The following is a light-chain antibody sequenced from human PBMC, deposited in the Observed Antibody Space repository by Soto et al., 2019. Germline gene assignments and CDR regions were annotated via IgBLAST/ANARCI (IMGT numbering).Light chain of an antibody. CDR1: QSVSSN. Sequence: EIVMTQSPATLSVSPGERATLSCRASQSVSSNLVWYQQKPGQAPRLLIYGASPRAPGIPARFSGSGSGTAVSLSMSSLQFDDFAVYYWQQYNDWPPYTVGQGTKLDIK. CDR2: GAS. V-gene: IGKV3-15*01. CDR3: QQYNDWPPYT. J-gene: IGKJ2*01.